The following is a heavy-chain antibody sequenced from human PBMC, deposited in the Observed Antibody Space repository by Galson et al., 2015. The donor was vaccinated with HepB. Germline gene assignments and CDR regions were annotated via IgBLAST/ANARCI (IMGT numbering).Heavy chain of an antibody. D-gene: IGHD2-8*01. CDR1: GYTLTELS. CDR3: ATGWTYCTNGVCAGGDWFDP. CDR2: FDPEDGET. V-gene: IGHV1-24*01. J-gene: IGHJ5*02. Sequence: SVKVSCKVSGYTLTELSMHWVRQAPGKGLEWMGGFDPEDGETIYAQKFQGRVTMTEDTSTDTAYTELSSLRSEDTAVYYCATGWTYCTNGVCAGGDWFDPWGQGTLVTVSS.